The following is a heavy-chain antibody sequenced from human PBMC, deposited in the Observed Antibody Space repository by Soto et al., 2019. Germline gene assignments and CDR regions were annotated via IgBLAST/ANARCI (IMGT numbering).Heavy chain of an antibody. J-gene: IGHJ4*02. V-gene: IGHV3-23*01. CDR2: ISGPGGST. CDR3: AKRGVAATFDY. CDR1: GFTFTTSA. D-gene: IGHD2-15*01. Sequence: EVQLLESGGGLVQPGGSLRLSCAAAGFTFTTSAMSWVRQAPGKGLEWVSSISGPGGSTYYADSVKGRFTISRDNSKNTLYLQMNSLRAEDTALYFCAKRGVAATFDYWGQGTLVTFSS.